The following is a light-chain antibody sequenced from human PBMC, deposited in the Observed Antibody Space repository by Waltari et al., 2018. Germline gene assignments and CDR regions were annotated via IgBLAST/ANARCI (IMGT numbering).Light chain of an antibody. CDR3: QAWDSTTSYV. J-gene: IGLJ1*01. Sequence: SYDLTQPPSVSVSPGETAIITCAGHDVGDGYACWYQKKPGQSPVLVIYQDSERPSGVPERFSGSNTENTATLTISGTQAIDEAEYYCQAWDSTTSYVFGGGTKVTVL. V-gene: IGLV3-1*01. CDR1: DVGDGY. CDR2: QDS.